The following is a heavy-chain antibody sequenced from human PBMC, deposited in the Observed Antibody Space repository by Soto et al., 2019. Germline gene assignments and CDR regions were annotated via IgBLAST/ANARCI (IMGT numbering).Heavy chain of an antibody. CDR3: AKGDCGGDCYSFDAFEI. V-gene: IGHV3-30*18. D-gene: IGHD2-21*02. Sequence: QVQLVESGGGVVQPGRSLRLSCAASGFTFSSYGMHWVRQAPGKGLEWVAFISYDASNKYYADSVKGRFTISRDNSKNTLYLQMTSLRAEDTSVYYCAKGDCGGDCYSFDAFEIWGQGTMVTVSS. CDR2: ISYDASNK. CDR1: GFTFSSYG. J-gene: IGHJ3*02.